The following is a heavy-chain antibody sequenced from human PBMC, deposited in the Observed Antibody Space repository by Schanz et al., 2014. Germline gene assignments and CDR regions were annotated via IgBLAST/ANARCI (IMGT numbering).Heavy chain of an antibody. CDR2: INSVGSNT. D-gene: IGHD1-1*01. V-gene: IGHV3-74*02. CDR1: GFTFSSHW. Sequence: VQVVQSGGGLVQPGGSLRLSCAASGFTFSSHWMHWVRQDPGKGLVWVARINSVGSNTDYADSVKGRFTISRDNAKNSLFLQMNSLRPEDTAVYYCARGRVLESWGQGTLVTVSS. CDR3: ARGRVLES. J-gene: IGHJ5*02.